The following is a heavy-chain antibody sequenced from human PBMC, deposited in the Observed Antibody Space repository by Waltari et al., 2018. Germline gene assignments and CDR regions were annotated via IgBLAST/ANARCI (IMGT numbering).Heavy chain of an antibody. Sequence: QVHLQQWGAGLLKPSETLSLTCGVYGVPLSGHYWSWIRQSPERGLEWIGEVSHRGNTTYNPSLSGRATISVDTSRSQVSLKLHSVTAADTAVYYCAKTLLLSLYALDVWGQGTTVIVSS. CDR3: AKTLLLSLYALDV. J-gene: IGHJ6*01. CDR2: VSHRGNT. V-gene: IGHV4-34*02. CDR1: GVPLSGHY. D-gene: IGHD1-26*01.